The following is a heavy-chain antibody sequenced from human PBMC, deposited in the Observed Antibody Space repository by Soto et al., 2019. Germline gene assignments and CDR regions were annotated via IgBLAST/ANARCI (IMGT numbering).Heavy chain of an antibody. D-gene: IGHD2-15*01. V-gene: IGHV3-7*05. J-gene: IGHJ4*02. CDR3: ARGRGVVAPTPPLDS. CDR1: GFTFSSYW. CDR2: IKQDGSEK. Sequence: LRLSCAASGFTFSSYWMSWVRQAPGKGLEWVANIKQDGSEKYYVDSVKGRFTISRDNAKNSLYLQMNSLRAEDTAVYYCARGRGVVAPTPPLDSWGQETRVTVSS.